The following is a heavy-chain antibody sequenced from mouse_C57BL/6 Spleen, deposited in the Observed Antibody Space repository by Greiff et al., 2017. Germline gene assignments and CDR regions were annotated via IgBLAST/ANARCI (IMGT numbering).Heavy chain of an antibody. CDR3: AREITTVVEGFDY. J-gene: IGHJ2*01. CDR2: IYPGDGDT. Sequence: QVQLQQSGPELVKPGASVKISCKASGYAFSSSWMNWVKQRPGKGLEWIGRIYPGDGDTNYNGKFKGKATLTADKSSSTAYMQLSSLTSEDSAVYFCAREITTVVEGFDYWGQGTTRTVSS. CDR1: GYAFSSSW. D-gene: IGHD1-1*01. V-gene: IGHV1-82*01.